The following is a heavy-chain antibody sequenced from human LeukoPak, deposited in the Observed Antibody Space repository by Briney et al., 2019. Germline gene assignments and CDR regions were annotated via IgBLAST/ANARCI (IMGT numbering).Heavy chain of an antibody. CDR3: AGKYYDFWSGYYPLDAFDI. J-gene: IGHJ3*02. D-gene: IGHD3-3*01. CDR2: IYYSGST. Sequence: PSETLSLTCTVSGGSISSYYWSWIRQPPGKGLEWIGYIYYSGSTNYNPSLKSRVTISVDTSKNQFSLKLSSVTAADTAVYYCAGKYYDFWSGYYPLDAFDIWGQGTVVTVSS. CDR1: GGSISSYY. V-gene: IGHV4-59*01.